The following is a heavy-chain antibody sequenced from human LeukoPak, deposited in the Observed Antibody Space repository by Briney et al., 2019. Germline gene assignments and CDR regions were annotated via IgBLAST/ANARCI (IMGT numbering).Heavy chain of an antibody. CDR1: GFTFSSYA. CDR2: ISYDGSNK. CDR3: ARGRPDPRHPYIAAAAVPFDY. V-gene: IGHV3-30-3*01. J-gene: IGHJ4*02. Sequence: GRSLRLSCAASGFTFSSYAMHWVRQAPGKGLEWVAVISYDGSNKYYADSVKGRFTISRDNSKNTLYLQMNSLRAEDTAVYYCARGRPDPRHPYIAAAAVPFDYWGQGTLVTVSS. D-gene: IGHD6-13*01.